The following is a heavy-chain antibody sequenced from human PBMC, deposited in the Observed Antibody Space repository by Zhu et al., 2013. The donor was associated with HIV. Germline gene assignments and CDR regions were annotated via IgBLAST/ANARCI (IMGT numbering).Heavy chain of an antibody. V-gene: IGHV1-8*02. Sequence: QVQLVQSGAEVRRPGASVKVSCKASGYTXTSYEINWVRQASGQGLEWVGWMNPNSGDTGYAQKFQGRVTMTRNTAISTAYMELSSLRSDDTAVYYCARRPLDGSGTPHFDYWGQGTLVTVSS. J-gene: IGHJ4*02. CDR2: MNPNSGDT. CDR3: ARRPLDGSGTPHFDY. CDR1: GYTXTSYE. D-gene: IGHD3-10*01.